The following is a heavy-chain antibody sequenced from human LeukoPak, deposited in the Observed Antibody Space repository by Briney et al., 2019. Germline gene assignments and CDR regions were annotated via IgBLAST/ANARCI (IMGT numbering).Heavy chain of an antibody. Sequence: GGSLRLSCAASGFTFSSYGMSWVRQAPGKGLEWVSAISGSGGSTYYADSVKGRFTISRDNSKNTLYLQMNSLRAEDTAVYYCARDRYPIGFGSYYVFDYWGQGTLVTVSS. CDR1: GFTFSSYG. D-gene: IGHD1-26*01. CDR2: ISGSGGST. J-gene: IGHJ4*02. V-gene: IGHV3-23*01. CDR3: ARDRYPIGFGSYYVFDY.